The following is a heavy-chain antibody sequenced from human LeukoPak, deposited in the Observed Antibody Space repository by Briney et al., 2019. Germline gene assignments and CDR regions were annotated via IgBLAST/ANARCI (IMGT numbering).Heavy chain of an antibody. D-gene: IGHD3-3*01. CDR2: IYYSGST. V-gene: IGHV4-59*01. CDR1: GGSISSYY. J-gene: IGHJ4*02. CDR3: ARAITIFGVAAYYFAY. Sequence: PSETLSLTCTVSGGSISSYYWSWIRQPPGKGLEWIGYIYYSGSTNYNPSLKSRVTISVDTSKNQFSLKLSSVTAADTAVYYCARAITIFGVAAYYFAYWGQGTLVTVSS.